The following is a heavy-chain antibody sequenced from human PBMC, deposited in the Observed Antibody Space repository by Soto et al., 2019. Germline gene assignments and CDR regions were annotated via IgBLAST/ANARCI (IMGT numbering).Heavy chain of an antibody. J-gene: IGHJ3*02. CDR2: ISGSGGST. V-gene: IGHV3-23*01. D-gene: IGHD3-9*01. CDR3: AKYGPADILTGYDAFDI. Sequence: GGSLRLSCAASGFTFSSYAMSWVRQAPGKGLEWVSAISGSGGSTYYADSVKGRFTISRDKSKNTLYLQMNSLRAEDTAVYYCAKYGPADILTGYDAFDIWGQGTMVTVSS. CDR1: GFTFSSYA.